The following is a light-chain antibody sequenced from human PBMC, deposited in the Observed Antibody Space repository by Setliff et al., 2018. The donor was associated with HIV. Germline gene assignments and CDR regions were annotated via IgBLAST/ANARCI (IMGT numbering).Light chain of an antibody. CDR1: RLGDKY. CDR3: QAWDSSTGV. Sequence: SSALTQPPSVSVSPGQTASITCSGDRLGDKYVCWYQQKPGQSPVLVIYEDTKRRSGIPERFSGSTSGNTATLTISGTQAMDEADYYCQAWDSSTGVFGTGTK. CDR2: EDT. J-gene: IGLJ1*01. V-gene: IGLV3-1*01.